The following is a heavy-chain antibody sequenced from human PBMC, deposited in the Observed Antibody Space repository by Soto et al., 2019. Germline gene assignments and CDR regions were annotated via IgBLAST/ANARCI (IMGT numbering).Heavy chain of an antibody. D-gene: IGHD3-3*01. Sequence: QVQLVQSGAEVRKPGSSVKVSCKAPGGTFSTYIISWVRQAPGQGLEWMGRIIPIPDITNYAQKFQGRVTVTADRSTSAAYMELTSLKADATAVYYCGRDRITTRGDAFDLWGQGTMVTVSS. V-gene: IGHV1-69*08. CDR2: IIPIPDIT. J-gene: IGHJ3*01. CDR3: GRDRITTRGDAFDL. CDR1: GGTFSTYI.